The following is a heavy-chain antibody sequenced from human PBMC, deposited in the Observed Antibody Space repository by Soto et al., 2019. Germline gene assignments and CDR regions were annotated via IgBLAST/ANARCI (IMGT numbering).Heavy chain of an antibody. J-gene: IGHJ2*01. D-gene: IGHD3-16*01. CDR3: ARRGSGNWYFDL. CDR1: GGSISTYY. CDR2: VYNSGST. Sequence: QVQLQESGPGLVKPSETLSLTCTVSGGSISTYYWSWIRQPPGKGLEWIGYVYNSGSTNYKPSLTSRVTISADTSKNQFSLMLSSVTAADTTVYYCARRGSGNWYFDLWGRGTLVTVSS. V-gene: IGHV4-59*01.